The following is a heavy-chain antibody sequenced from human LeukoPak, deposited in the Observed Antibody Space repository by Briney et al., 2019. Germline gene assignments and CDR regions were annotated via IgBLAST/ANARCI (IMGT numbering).Heavy chain of an antibody. J-gene: IGHJ4*02. CDR1: GYSISSGYY. D-gene: IGHD4-17*01. CDR2: IYHSGST. Sequence: PSETLSLTCAVSGYSISSGYYWGWIRQPPGKGLEWIGSIYHSGSTYYNPSLKSRVTISVDTSKNQFSLKLSSVTAADTAVYYCARGGYGDFIFDYRGQGTLVTVSS. CDR3: ARGGYGDFIFDY. V-gene: IGHV4-38-2*01.